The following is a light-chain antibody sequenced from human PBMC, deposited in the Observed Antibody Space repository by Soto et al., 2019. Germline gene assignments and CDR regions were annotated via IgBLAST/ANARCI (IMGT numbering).Light chain of an antibody. Sequence: QSALTQPPSVSGAPGQTVSISCSGSDSNIGAGYDLHWYQQVPGTAPKLLIHSNYLRASGVPDRFSASKSVTSASLAIIGLRADDEADYYCQSYDTRLGDWVFGGGTKVTVL. CDR2: SNY. V-gene: IGLV1-40*01. J-gene: IGLJ3*02. CDR3: QSYDTRLGDWV. CDR1: DSNIGAGYD.